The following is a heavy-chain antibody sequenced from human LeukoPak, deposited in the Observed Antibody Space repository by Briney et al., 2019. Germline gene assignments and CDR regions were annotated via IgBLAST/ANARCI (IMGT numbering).Heavy chain of an antibody. CDR1: GYTFTGYY. J-gene: IGHJ6*03. V-gene: IGHV1-2*02. CDR2: INPNSGGT. CDR3: ARTYGDYVGDFYYYMDV. Sequence: GASVKVSCKASGYTFTGYYMHWVRQAPGQGLEWMGWINPNSGGTNYAQKFQGRVTMTRDTSISTAYMELSSLTSEDTAVYYCARTYGDYVGDFYYYMDVWGKGTTVTISS. D-gene: IGHD4-17*01.